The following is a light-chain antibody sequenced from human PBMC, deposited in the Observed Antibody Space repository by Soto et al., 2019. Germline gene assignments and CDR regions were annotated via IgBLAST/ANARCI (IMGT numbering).Light chain of an antibody. V-gene: IGKV3-20*01. CDR2: ATS. J-gene: IGKJ2*01. CDR1: QSVGTNY. Sequence: EIVLTQSPGTLSLSPGERATLSCRASQSVGTNYLAWFQQKPGQAPRLLIYATSTRATGIPDRFSGSGSGTDFTLTITRLEPEDFAVYYCQHYNNAPYTFGQGTKLEIK. CDR3: QHYNNAPYT.